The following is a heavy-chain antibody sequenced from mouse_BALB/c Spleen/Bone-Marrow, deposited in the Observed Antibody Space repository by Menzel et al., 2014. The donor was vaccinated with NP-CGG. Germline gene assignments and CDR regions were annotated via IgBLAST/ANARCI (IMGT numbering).Heavy chain of an antibody. J-gene: IGHJ3*01. CDR3: ASYYYGRSLFAY. Sequence: VHLQQPGAELVKPGASVKLSCTASGFNIKDSYMHWVKQRPEQGLEWIGRIDPANGNTKYDPKFQGKATITADTSSNTADLQLSSLTSEDTAVYYCASYYYGRSLFAYWGQGTLGTVAA. CDR1: GFNIKDSY. D-gene: IGHD1-1*01. V-gene: IGHV14-3*02. CDR2: IDPANGNT.